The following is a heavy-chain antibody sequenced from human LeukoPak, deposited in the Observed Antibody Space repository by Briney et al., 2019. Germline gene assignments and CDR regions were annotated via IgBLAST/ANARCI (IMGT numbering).Heavy chain of an antibody. CDR1: GYSFTNYW. D-gene: IGHD3-10*01. J-gene: IGHJ4*02. Sequence: GASLKISCKGSGYSFTNYWIGWVRQMPGKGLEWMGIIYPDDSDTRYSPSFEGQVIISVDKSISTAYLQWSSLKASDTAMYYCARESYYYGSGSSQRRPFDYWGQGTLVTVSS. CDR3: ARESYYYGSGSSQRRPFDY. CDR2: IYPDDSDT. V-gene: IGHV5-51*01.